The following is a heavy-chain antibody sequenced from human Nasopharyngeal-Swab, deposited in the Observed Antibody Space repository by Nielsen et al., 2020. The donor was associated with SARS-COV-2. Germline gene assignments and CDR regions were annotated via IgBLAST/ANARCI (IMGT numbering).Heavy chain of an antibody. V-gene: IGHV4-59*01. CDR3: ARDRGYSYGDPLSYFDY. Sequence: WIRQPPGKGLEWIGNIHYSENTNYNPSLKSRVTMSVDTSTDQFSLKLRSVTAADTAVYYCARDRGYSYGDPLSYFDYWSQGTLVTVSS. D-gene: IGHD5-18*01. CDR2: IHYSENT. J-gene: IGHJ4*02.